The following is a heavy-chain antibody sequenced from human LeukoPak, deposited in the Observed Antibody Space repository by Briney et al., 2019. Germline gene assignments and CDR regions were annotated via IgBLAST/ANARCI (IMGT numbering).Heavy chain of an antibody. Sequence: GGSLRLSCAASGFTFSSYGMNWVRQAPGKGLEWVSSISSSSSYIYYADSVKGRFTISRDNAKNSLYLQMNSLRAEDTAVYYCARAIYGDYEAFDIWGQGTMVTVSS. V-gene: IGHV3-21*01. CDR2: ISSSSSYI. CDR1: GFTFSSYG. CDR3: ARAIYGDYEAFDI. J-gene: IGHJ3*02. D-gene: IGHD4-17*01.